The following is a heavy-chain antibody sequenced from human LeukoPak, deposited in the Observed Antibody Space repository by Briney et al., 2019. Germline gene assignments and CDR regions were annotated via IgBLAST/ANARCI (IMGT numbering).Heavy chain of an antibody. D-gene: IGHD3-16*01. V-gene: IGHV1-2*02. CDR2: INPNSGGT. CDR3: AREVDDYVWGSYLFDY. CDR1: GYTFTGYY. J-gene: IGHJ4*02. Sequence: ASVKVSCKASGYTFTGYYMHWVRQAPGQGLEWMGWINPNSGGTNYAQKFQGRVTMTRDTSITTAYMELSRLRSDDTAVYYCAREVDDYVWGSYLFDYWGQGTLVTVSS.